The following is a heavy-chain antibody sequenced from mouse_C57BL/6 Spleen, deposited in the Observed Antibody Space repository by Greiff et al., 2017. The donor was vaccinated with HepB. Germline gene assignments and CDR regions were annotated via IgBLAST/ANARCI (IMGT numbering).Heavy chain of an antibody. V-gene: IGHV1-81*01. CDR3: ARLRLVITTVVMDY. D-gene: IGHD1-1*01. Sequence: QVQLKESGAELARPGASVKLSCKASGYTFTSYGISWVKQRTGQGLEWIGEIYPRSGNTYYNEKFKGKATLNADKSSSTAYMELRSLTSEDSAVYFCARLRLVITTVVMDYWGQGTSGTVSS. CDR2: IYPRSGNT. J-gene: IGHJ4*01. CDR1: GYTFTSYG.